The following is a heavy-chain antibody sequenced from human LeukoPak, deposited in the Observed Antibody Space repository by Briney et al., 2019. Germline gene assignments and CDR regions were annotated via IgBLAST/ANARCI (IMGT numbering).Heavy chain of an antibody. J-gene: IGHJ5*02. Sequence: SETLSLTCSVSGDSITSGAYYWAWLRQPPGKGLEWIGSVYYSGSIKYNPSLKGRVSISRVMSKNQFSLNLNSVNATDTAVYYCARRDYAAWFDPWGQGTLVTVSS. CDR1: GDSITSGAYY. CDR2: VYYSGSI. V-gene: IGHV4-39*07. CDR3: ARRDYAAWFDP. D-gene: IGHD4/OR15-4a*01.